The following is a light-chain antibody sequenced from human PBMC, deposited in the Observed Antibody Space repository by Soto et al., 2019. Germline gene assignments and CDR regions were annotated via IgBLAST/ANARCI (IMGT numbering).Light chain of an antibody. J-gene: IGKJ1*01. CDR2: DAS. CDR1: EKINKW. Sequence: DIQMTQSHATLSASLGDRVTITCRASEKINKWLAWYQQKPGKAPKLLIYDASALPRGVPSRFSGSGSGTKFTLTIASLQPDDFATYYCQQYETFSGTFGPGTKVDIK. CDR3: QQYETFSGT. V-gene: IGKV1-5*01.